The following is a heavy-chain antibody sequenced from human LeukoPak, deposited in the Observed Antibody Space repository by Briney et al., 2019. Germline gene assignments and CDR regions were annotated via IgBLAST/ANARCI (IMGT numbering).Heavy chain of an antibody. J-gene: IGHJ4*02. D-gene: IGHD2-15*01. Sequence: GESLKISFKGSGXSFTTFCIAWVRQMPGKGLELMGIIYPGDSETIYNPSFQGQVSISADRSVSTAYLQWSSLKASDTAMYYCARQDCSGGSCRFDYWGQGTLVTVSS. V-gene: IGHV5-51*01. CDR1: GXSFTTFC. CDR3: ARQDCSGGSCRFDY. CDR2: IYPGDSET.